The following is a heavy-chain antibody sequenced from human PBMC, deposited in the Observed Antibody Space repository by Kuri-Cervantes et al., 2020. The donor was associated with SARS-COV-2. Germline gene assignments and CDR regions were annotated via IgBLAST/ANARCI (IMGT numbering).Heavy chain of an antibody. CDR3: ARVGVRSYGVLDY. D-gene: IGHD5-18*01. V-gene: IGHV4-59*01. Sequence: SETLSLTCTVSGGSISSYYWSWIRQPPGKGLEWIGYIYDSATTNYNTSLRSRVTMSVDTSKNQVSLRLASVTAADTAVYFCARVGVRSYGVLDYWAREPWSPSPQ. CDR2: IYDSATT. CDR1: GGSISSYY. J-gene: IGHJ4*02.